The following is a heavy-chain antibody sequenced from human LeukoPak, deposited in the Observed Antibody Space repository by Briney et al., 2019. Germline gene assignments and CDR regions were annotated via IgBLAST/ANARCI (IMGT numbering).Heavy chain of an antibody. V-gene: IGHV3-23*01. CDR1: GFIFSNYA. J-gene: IGHJ4*02. D-gene: IGHD6-19*01. CDR2: ISSRGDST. Sequence: GGSLRLSCAASGFIFSNYAVSWVRQVPGRGLEWVSTISSRGDSTYVADSVKGRFTISRDNSKNSLYLQMNTVRAEDTAVYYCVKGPRPDITVAHTVENWGQGTLVTVSS. CDR3: VKGPRPDITVAHTVEN.